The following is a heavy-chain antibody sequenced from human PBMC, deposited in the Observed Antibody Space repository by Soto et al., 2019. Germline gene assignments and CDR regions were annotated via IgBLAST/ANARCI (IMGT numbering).Heavy chain of an antibody. CDR2: IIPILGIA. CDR1: GGTFSSYT. CDR3: AARYSGYDYFSDY. D-gene: IGHD5-12*01. V-gene: IGHV1-69*02. Sequence: QVQLVQSGAEVKKPGSSVKVSCKASGGTFSSYTISWVRQAPGQGLEWMGRIIPILGIANYAQKFQGRVTITADKFTSTAYMELSSLRSEDTAVYYFAARYSGYDYFSDYWGQGTLVTVSS. J-gene: IGHJ4*02.